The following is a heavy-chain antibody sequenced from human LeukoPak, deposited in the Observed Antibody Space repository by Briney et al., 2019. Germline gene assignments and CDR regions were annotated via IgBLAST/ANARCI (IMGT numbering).Heavy chain of an antibody. CDR3: ARDYGSGSYYSVD. Sequence: ASVKVSCKASGYTFTSYYMHWVRQSPGQGLEWTGIINPSGGSTSYAQKFQGRVTMTRDTSTSTVYMELSSLRSEDTAVYYCARDYGSGSYYSVDWGQGTLVTVSS. D-gene: IGHD3-10*01. V-gene: IGHV1-46*03. CDR2: INPSGGST. CDR1: GYTFTSYY. J-gene: IGHJ4*02.